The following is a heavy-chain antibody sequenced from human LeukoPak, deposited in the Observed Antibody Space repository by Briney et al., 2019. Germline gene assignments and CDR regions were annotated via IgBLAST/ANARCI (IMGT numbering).Heavy chain of an antibody. J-gene: IGHJ5*02. CDR2: IYPGDSDT. Sequence: GESLKISCQGSGYSFTSYWIAWVRQRPGKGLEWMGIIYPGDSDTRYSPSFQGQVTISADKSINTAYLQWSSLKASDTAMYYCARLMNYYDRATTTKGWFDPWGQGTLVTVSS. V-gene: IGHV5-51*01. CDR1: GYSFTSYW. CDR3: ARLMNYYDRATTTKGWFDP. D-gene: IGHD3-22*01.